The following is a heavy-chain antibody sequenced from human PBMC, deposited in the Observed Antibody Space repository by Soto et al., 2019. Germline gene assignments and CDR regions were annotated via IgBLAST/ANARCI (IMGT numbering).Heavy chain of an antibody. V-gene: IGHV3-23*01. CDR2: ISGSGGST. J-gene: IGHJ5*02. CDR3: AKGPAARVPWGSYRYLFDP. D-gene: IGHD3-16*02. CDR1: GFTFSSYA. Sequence: GGSLRLSCAASGFTFSSYAMSWVRQAPGKGLEWVSAISGSGGSTYYADSVKGRFTISRDNSKNTLYLQMNSLRAEDTAVYYCAKGPAARVPWGSYRYLFDPWGQGTLVTVSS.